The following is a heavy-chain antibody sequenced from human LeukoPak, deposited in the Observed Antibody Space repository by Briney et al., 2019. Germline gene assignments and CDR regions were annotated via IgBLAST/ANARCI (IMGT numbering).Heavy chain of an antibody. J-gene: IGHJ4*02. CDR2: INPNSGGT. V-gene: IGHV1-2*02. Sequence: GASVKVSCKASGYTFTGYYMHWVRQAPGQGLEWMGWINPNSGGTNYAQKFQGRLTMTRDMSTSTVYMELSSLRSEDTAVYYCARGSRPVYNLLTGKRYFDYWGQGTLLTVSS. CDR1: GYTFTGYY. D-gene: IGHD3-9*01. CDR3: ARGSRPVYNLLTGKRYFDY.